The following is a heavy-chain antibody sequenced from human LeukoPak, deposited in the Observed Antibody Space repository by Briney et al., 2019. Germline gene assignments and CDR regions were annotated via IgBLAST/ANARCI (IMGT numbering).Heavy chain of an antibody. D-gene: IGHD3-22*01. CDR3: ALGSGNYDSRDFDC. Sequence: GGSLRLSCVASGFTFTNTWINWVRQAPGRGLEWVGRIRSKAAGGTTEYAAPVKGRFTISRDDSKNTLYLQMNSLITDDTAVYYCALGSGNYDSRDFDCWGQGTLVTVSS. J-gene: IGHJ4*02. V-gene: IGHV3-15*07. CDR2: IRSKAAGGTT. CDR1: GFTFTNTW.